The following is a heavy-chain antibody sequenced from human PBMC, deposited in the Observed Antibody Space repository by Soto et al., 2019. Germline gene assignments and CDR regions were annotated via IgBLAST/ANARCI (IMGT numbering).Heavy chain of an antibody. CDR2: IYWDDDK. D-gene: IGHD6-6*01. CDR3: AHSKYSRSSFDF. Sequence: SGPTLVNPTQTLTLTCTFSGFGLSSSDVGVGWIRQPPGKALEWLALIYWDDDKRYSPSLKSRLTITKDTSKHQVVLIMTNVDPMDTATYFCAHSKYSRSSFDFWGQGTLVTVSS. CDR1: GFGLSSSDVG. V-gene: IGHV2-5*02. J-gene: IGHJ4*02.